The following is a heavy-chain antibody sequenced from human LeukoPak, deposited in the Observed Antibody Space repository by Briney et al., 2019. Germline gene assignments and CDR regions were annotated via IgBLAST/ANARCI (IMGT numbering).Heavy chain of an antibody. V-gene: IGHV4-4*07. D-gene: IGHD4-17*01. CDR2: IYTSGST. CDR1: GGSISSYY. Sequence: PSETLSLTCTVSGGSISSYYWSWIRQPAGKGLEWIGRIYTSGSTNYNPSLKSRVTMSVDTSKNQFSPKLSSVTAADTAVYYCARVSHDYGDFPFDYWGQGTLVTVSS. J-gene: IGHJ4*02. CDR3: ARVSHDYGDFPFDY.